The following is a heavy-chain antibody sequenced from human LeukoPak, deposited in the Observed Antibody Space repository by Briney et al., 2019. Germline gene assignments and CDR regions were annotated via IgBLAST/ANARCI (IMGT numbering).Heavy chain of an antibody. CDR3: ARVRDGYSDDAFDI. CDR2: IYHSGST. V-gene: IGHV4-38-2*02. D-gene: IGHD5-24*01. J-gene: IGHJ3*02. CDR1: GYSISSGYY. Sequence: SETLSLTCTVSGYSISSGYYWGWIRQPPGKGLEWIGSIYHSGSTYYNPSLKSRVTISVDTSKNQFSLKLSSVTAADTAVYYCARVRDGYSDDAFDIWGQGTMVTVSS.